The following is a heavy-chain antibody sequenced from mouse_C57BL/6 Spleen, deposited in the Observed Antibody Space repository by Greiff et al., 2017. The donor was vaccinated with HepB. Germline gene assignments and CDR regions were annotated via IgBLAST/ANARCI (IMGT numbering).Heavy chain of an antibody. CDR1: GYTFTSYW. Sequence: QVQLQQPGAELVKPGASVKLSCKASGYTFTSYWMQWVKQRPGQGLEWIGEIDPSDSYTNYNQKFKGKATLTVDTSSSTAYMQLSSLTSEDSAVYYCARRLLRIAMDYWGQGTSVTVSS. V-gene: IGHV1-50*01. D-gene: IGHD2-3*01. CDR2: IDPSDSYT. J-gene: IGHJ4*01. CDR3: ARRLLRIAMDY.